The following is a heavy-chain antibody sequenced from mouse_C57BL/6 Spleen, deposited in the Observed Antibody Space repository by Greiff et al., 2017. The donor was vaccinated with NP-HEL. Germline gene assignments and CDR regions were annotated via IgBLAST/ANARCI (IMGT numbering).Heavy chain of an antibody. CDR2: ISSGGDYI. CDR1: GFTFSSYA. D-gene: IGHD2-1*01. J-gene: IGHJ3*01. V-gene: IGHV5-9-1*02. Sequence: DVKLVESGEGLVKPGGSLKLSCAASGFTFSSYAMSWVRQTPEKRLEWVAYISSGGDYIYYADTVKGRFTISRDNARNTLYLQMSSLKSEDTAMYYCTREPKSSTMGSWFAYWGQGTLVTVSA. CDR3: TREPKSSTMGSWFAY.